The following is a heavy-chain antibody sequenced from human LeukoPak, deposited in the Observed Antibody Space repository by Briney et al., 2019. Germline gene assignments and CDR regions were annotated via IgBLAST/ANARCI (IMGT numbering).Heavy chain of an antibody. CDR3: ARGHIAVAGFYGAGPSDY. CDR1: GLTISSSY. V-gene: IGHV3-53*01. J-gene: IGHJ4*02. CDR2: LYSGGNT. D-gene: IGHD6-19*01. Sequence: GGSLRLSCAASGLTISSSYMSWVRQAPGKGLEWVSVLYSGGNTYYADSVKGRFTISRDNSKNALYLQMNSLRGEDTAVYYCARGHIAVAGFYGAGPSDYWGQGTLVTVSS.